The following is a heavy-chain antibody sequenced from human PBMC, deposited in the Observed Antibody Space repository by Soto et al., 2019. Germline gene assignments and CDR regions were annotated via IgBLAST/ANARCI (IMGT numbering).Heavy chain of an antibody. J-gene: IGHJ4*02. CDR3: ARGYHGYSYAKFDY. V-gene: IGHV4-59*01. Sequence: QVQLQESGPGLVKPSETLSLTCTVSGGSINTYYWNWIRQPPGKGLEWIAYIYYNGNTDSNPSLESRVTISLDTPKNQLSLKLSSVTAADTAVYYCARGYHGYSYAKFDYWGQGILVTVSS. CDR1: GGSINTYY. CDR2: IYYNGNT. D-gene: IGHD5-18*01.